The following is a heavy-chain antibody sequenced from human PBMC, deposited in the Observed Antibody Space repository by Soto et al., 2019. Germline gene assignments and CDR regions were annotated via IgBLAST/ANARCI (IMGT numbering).Heavy chain of an antibody. CDR2: IYYSGST. J-gene: IGHJ4*02. CDR1: GGSISGSSYY. CDR3: ARHEGGTTGTTHRQEVDY. V-gene: IGHV4-39*01. Sequence: SETLSLTCTVSGGSISGSSYYWGWIRQPPGKGLEWIGSIYYSGSTYYNPSLKSRVTISVDTSKNQFSLKLSSVTAADTAVYYCARHEGGTTGTTHRQEVDYWGQGTLVTVSS. D-gene: IGHD1-1*01.